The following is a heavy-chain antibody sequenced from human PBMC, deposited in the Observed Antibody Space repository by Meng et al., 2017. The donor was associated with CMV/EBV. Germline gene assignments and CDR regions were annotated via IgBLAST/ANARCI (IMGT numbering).Heavy chain of an antibody. J-gene: IGHJ4*02. CDR2: INHSGST. CDR3: ARDGAGRLPLFADY. V-gene: IGHV4-34*01. CDR1: GGSFSGYY. D-gene: IGHD2-21*01. Sequence: GSLRLSCAVYGGSFSGYYWSWIRQPPGKGLEWIGEINHSGSTNYNPSLKSRVTISVDTSKNQFSLKLSSVTAADTAVYYCARDGAGRLPLFADYWGQGTLVTVSS.